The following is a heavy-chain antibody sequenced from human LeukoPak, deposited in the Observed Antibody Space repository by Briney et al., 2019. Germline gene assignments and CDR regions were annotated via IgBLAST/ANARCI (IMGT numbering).Heavy chain of an antibody. Sequence: GGSLRLSCAASGLTFSIHWMNWVRQAPGKGLECVANINQDGSDKYYVDSVKGRFTISRDNTKNSLYLQMNSLRAEDTAVYYCAKSGYNRFWGQGTLVTVSS. D-gene: IGHD5-24*01. CDR3: AKSGYNRF. CDR1: GLTFSIHW. V-gene: IGHV3-7*03. J-gene: IGHJ4*02. CDR2: INQDGSDK.